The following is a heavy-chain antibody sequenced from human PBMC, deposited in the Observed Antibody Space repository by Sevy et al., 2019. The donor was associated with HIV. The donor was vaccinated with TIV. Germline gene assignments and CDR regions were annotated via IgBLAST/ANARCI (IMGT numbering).Heavy chain of an antibody. J-gene: IGHJ6*02. CDR2: ISSSSSYI. Sequence: GGSLRLSCAASGFTFSSYSMNWVRQAPGKGLEWVSSISSSSSYIYYADSVKGRFTSSRDNAKNSLYLQMNSLRAEDTAVYYCARDLLPSADYDFWSGYYRSSPHYYYYYGMDVWGQGTTVTVSS. CDR3: ARDLLPSADYDFWSGYYRSSPHYYYYYGMDV. CDR1: GFTFSSYS. D-gene: IGHD3-3*01. V-gene: IGHV3-21*01.